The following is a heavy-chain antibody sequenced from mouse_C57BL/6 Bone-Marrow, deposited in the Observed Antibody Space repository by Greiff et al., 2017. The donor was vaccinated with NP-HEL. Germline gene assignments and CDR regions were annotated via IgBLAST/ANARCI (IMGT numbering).Heavy chain of an antibody. CDR2: IWWDDDK. D-gene: IGHD1-1*01. Sequence: QVTLKVSGPGILQPSQTLSLTCSFSGFSLSTFGMGVGWIRQPSGKGLEWLAHIWWDDDKYYNPALKSRLTISKDTSKNQVFLQIANVDTADTATYYCARAYYGSSYVKWYFDVWGTGTTVTVSS. V-gene: IGHV8-8*01. J-gene: IGHJ1*03. CDR1: GFSLSTFGMG. CDR3: ARAYYGSSYVKWYFDV.